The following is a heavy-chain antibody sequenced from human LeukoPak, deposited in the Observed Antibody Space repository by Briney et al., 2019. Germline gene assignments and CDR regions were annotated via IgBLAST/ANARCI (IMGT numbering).Heavy chain of an antibody. D-gene: IGHD6-6*01. Sequence: GESLRLSCAASGFTFSSYGMHWVRQAPGKGLEWVAVIWYDGSNKYYADSVKGRFTISRDNSKNTLYLQMNSLRAEDTAVYYCAKDAAYSSSSRKAYYFDYWGQGTLVTVSS. CDR3: AKDAAYSSSSRKAYYFDY. J-gene: IGHJ4*02. CDR1: GFTFSSYG. CDR2: IWYDGSNK. V-gene: IGHV3-33*06.